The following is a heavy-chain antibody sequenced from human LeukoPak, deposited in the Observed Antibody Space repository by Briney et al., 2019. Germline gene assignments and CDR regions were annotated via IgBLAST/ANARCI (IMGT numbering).Heavy chain of an antibody. CDR2: ISYDGSNK. V-gene: IGHV3-30*03. CDR1: GFTFSSYG. CDR3: ARAWDFPLPFDY. Sequence: GGSLRLSCAASGFTFSSYGMHWVRQAPGKVLEWVAVISYDGSNKYYADSVKGRFTISRDNSKNTLYLQMNSLRAEDTAVYYCARAWDFPLPFDYWGQGTLVTVSS. J-gene: IGHJ4*02. D-gene: IGHD1-26*01.